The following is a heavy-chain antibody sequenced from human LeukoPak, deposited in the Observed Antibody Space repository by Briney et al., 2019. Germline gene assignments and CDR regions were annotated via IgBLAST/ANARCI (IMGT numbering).Heavy chain of an antibody. CDR2: ISAYNGNT. D-gene: IGHD6-13*01. CDR1: GYTFTSYG. J-gene: IGHJ5*02. Sequence: ASVKVSCKASGYTFTSYGISWVRQAPGQGLEWMGWISAYNGNTNYAQKLQGRVTMTTDTSTSTAYMELRSLRSDDTAVYYCVRGQYSSSWYVGGDWFDPWGQGTLVTVSS. CDR3: VRGQYSSSWYVGGDWFDP. V-gene: IGHV1-18*01.